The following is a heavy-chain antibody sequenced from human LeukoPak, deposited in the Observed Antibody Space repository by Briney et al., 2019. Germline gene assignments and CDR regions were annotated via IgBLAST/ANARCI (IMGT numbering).Heavy chain of an antibody. J-gene: IGHJ4*02. V-gene: IGHV3-48*03. CDR3: TRDSYSGDAVR. Sequence: GGSLRLSCTSSGFSISSYERHWVRQAPGKGLEWVSYISSGGRTIYYADSVKGRFTISRDNAKNALYLQMNSLRAEDTAVYYCTRDSYSGDAVRWGQGTLVTVSS. CDR1: GFSISSYE. CDR2: ISSGGRTI. D-gene: IGHD5-12*01.